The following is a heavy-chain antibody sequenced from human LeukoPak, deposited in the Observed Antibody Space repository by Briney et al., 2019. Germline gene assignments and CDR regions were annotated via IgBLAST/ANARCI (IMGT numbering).Heavy chain of an antibody. CDR3: VQNIPGAIEH. J-gene: IGHJ1*01. V-gene: IGHV4-39*01. CDR1: GGSITNNNYY. Sequence: PSETLSLTCTVSGGSITNNNYYWGWIRQPPGKALECVGNIYSSGATYYNPSLKGRVTISIDTSKSQFPLRLSSVTAADTALYYCVQNIPGAIEHWGQGTLVTVSS. CDR2: IYSSGAT. D-gene: IGHD1-7*01.